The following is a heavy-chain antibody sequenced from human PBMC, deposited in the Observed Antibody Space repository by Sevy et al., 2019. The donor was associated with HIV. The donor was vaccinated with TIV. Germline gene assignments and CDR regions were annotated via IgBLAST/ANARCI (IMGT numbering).Heavy chain of an antibody. Sequence: ASVKVSCKASGGTFSSYAISWVRQAPGQGLEWMGGIIPIFGTANYAQKFQGRVTITADESTSTAYMELSSLRSEDTVVYYCASRPYYYDSSGYFPYGMDVWGQGTTVTVSS. CDR3: ASRPYYYDSSGYFPYGMDV. V-gene: IGHV1-69*13. CDR2: IIPIFGTA. D-gene: IGHD3-22*01. CDR1: GGTFSSYA. J-gene: IGHJ6*02.